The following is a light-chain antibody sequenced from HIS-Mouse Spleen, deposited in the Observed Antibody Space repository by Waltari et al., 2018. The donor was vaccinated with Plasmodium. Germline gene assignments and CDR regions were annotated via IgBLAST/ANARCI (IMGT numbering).Light chain of an antibody. CDR1: QSVSSN. J-gene: IGKJ3*01. CDR2: GAY. V-gene: IGKV3-15*01. Sequence: IVMTQSPATLSVSPGERATLSCRASQSVSSNLAWYQQKPGQAPRLLIYGAYTRATGIPARFSGSGSGTEFTLSIRSLQSEDFAVYYCQQYNNWSFTFGPGTKVDIK. CDR3: QQYNNWSFT.